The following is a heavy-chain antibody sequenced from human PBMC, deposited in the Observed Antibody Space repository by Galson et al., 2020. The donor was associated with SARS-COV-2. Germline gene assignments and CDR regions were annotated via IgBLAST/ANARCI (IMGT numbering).Heavy chain of an antibody. D-gene: IGHD3-9*01. CDR2: IDPSDSYT. CDR1: GYSFTSYW. J-gene: IGHJ6*03. V-gene: IGHV5-10-1*01. CDR3: ARVTPPDYDILTGYFSNYYYYMDV. Sequence: HGESLKISCKGSGYSFTSYWISWVRQMPGKGLEWMGRIDPSDSYTNYSPSFQGHVTISADKSISTAYLQWSSLKASDTAMYYCARVTPPDYDILTGYFSNYYYYMDVWGKGTTVTVSS.